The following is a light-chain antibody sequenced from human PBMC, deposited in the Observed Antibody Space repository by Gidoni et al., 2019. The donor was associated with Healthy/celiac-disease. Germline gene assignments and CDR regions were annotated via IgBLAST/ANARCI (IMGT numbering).Light chain of an antibody. V-gene: IGKV3-11*01. J-gene: IGKJ1*01. CDR3: QQRSNWPT. CDR1: QSVSSY. Sequence: EILFTQSPATLSLSPGERATLSCRASQSVSSYFAWYQQKPGQAPRLLIYDASNRATGIPARFSGSGSGTDFTLTISSLEPEDFAVYYCQQRSNWPTFGQGTKVEIK. CDR2: DAS.